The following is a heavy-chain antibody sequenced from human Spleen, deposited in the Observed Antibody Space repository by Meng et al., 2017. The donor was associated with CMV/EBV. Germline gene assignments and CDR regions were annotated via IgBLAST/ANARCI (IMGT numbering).Heavy chain of an antibody. Sequence: GGSLRLSCAASGFTFSSYEMNWVRQAPGKGLEWVSYISSSGSTIYYADSVKGRFTITRDNAKNSLYLQMNSLRAEDTAVYYCARERLDHYYYYSMDVWAQGTTVTVSS. CDR2: ISSSGSTI. CDR1: GFTFSSYE. J-gene: IGHJ6*03. D-gene: IGHD1-1*01. CDR3: ARERLDHYYYYSMDV. V-gene: IGHV3-48*03.